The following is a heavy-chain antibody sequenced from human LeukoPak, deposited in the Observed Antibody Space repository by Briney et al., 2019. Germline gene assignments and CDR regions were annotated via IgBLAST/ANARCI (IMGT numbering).Heavy chain of an antibody. CDR2: IYYSGST. D-gene: IGHD6-19*01. Sequence: SETLSLTCTVSGGSISSYYWTWIRQPPGKGLEWIGYIYYSGSTNYNPSLKSRVTISVDTSKNQFSLKLNSVTAADTAVYYCARVRYSSGWFPFDYWGPGTLVIVSS. CDR3: ARVRYSSGWFPFDY. V-gene: IGHV4-59*01. CDR1: GGSISSYY. J-gene: IGHJ4*02.